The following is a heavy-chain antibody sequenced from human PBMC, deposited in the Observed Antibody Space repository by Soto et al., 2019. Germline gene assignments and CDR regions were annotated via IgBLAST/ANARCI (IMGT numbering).Heavy chain of an antibody. Sequence: QLQLQESGPGLVKPSETLSLTCSVSGGSITSGSHYWGWVRQPPGKGLEWIGSVYYIGSTYYNPSLKSPVTISVDTSKNQFSLKVSSVAAADTAVYYCARRGYGDWYFDLWGRGTLVTVSS. V-gene: IGHV4-39*01. J-gene: IGHJ2*01. CDR2: VYYIGST. D-gene: IGHD4-17*01. CDR3: ARRGYGDWYFDL. CDR1: GGSITSGSHY.